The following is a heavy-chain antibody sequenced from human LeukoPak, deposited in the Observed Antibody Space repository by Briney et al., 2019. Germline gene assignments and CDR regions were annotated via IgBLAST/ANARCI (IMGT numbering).Heavy chain of an antibody. J-gene: IGHJ5*01. CDR3: ARLPYCGGDCYPNWFDS. CDR2: IYPGDSDT. V-gene: IGHV5-51*01. D-gene: IGHD2-21*02. CDR1: GYSFTNYW. Sequence: GESLKISCKGSGYSFTNYWIGWVRQMPGKGLEWMGIIYPGDSDTRYSPSFQGQVTISADKSIGTAYLQWSSLKASDTAMYYCARLPYCGGDCYPNWFDSWGQGTLVTVSS.